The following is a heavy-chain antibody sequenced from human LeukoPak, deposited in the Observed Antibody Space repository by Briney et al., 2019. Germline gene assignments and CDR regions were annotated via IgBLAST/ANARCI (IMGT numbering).Heavy chain of an antibody. CDR2: INAGNGNT. CDR1: GYTFTSYA. J-gene: IGHJ5*02. Sequence: ASVKVSCEASGYTFTSYAMHWVRQAPGQRLEWMGWINAGNGNTKYSQKFQGRVTITRDTSASTAYMELSSLRSEDTAVYYCARDGGISSTSLSWFDPWGQGTLVTVSS. CDR3: ARDGGISSTSLSWFDP. D-gene: IGHD2-2*01. V-gene: IGHV1-3*01.